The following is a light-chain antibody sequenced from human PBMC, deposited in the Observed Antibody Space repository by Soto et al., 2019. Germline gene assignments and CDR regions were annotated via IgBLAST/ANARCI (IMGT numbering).Light chain of an antibody. CDR3: TSYAGTYSFFYV. CDR2: EVS. V-gene: IGLV2-8*01. J-gene: IGLJ1*01. Sequence: QSALTQPPSPSRAPGQAVTISCTGTSSDVVPYNSVSWHQQPPGTAPNLIIYEVSKRPSGVPDRFSGSKSGNTASLTVSGLQAEDEADYYCTSYAGTYSFFYVFGTGTKVTVL. CDR1: SSDVVPYNS.